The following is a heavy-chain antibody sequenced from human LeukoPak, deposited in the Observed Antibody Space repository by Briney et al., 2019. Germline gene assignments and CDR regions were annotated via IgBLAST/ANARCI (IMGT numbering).Heavy chain of an antibody. CDR1: GGSVRSDSYY. J-gene: IGHJ3*02. D-gene: IGHD5-18*01. V-gene: IGHV4-61*01. Sequence: SETLSLTCTVSGGSVRSDSYYWSWIRQPPGKGLEWIGYVYYSGSTNYNPSLKSRVTISVDTSKNQFSLKLRSVTAADTAVYYCATSYEVDAFDIWGQGTMVTVSS. CDR3: ATSYEVDAFDI. CDR2: VYYSGST.